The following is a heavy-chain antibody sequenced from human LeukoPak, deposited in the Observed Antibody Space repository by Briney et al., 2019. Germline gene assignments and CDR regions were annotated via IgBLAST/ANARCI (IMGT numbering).Heavy chain of an antibody. D-gene: IGHD3-22*01. CDR1: GGTFSSYA. Sequence: SVKVSCKASGGTFSSYAISWVRQAPGQGLEWMGGIIPIFGTANYAQKFQGRVTITTDESTSTAYMELSSLRSEDTAVYYCASSDSSGYYYSLDYWGQGTLVTVSS. J-gene: IGHJ4*02. CDR2: IIPIFGTA. V-gene: IGHV1-69*05. CDR3: ASSDSSGYYYSLDY.